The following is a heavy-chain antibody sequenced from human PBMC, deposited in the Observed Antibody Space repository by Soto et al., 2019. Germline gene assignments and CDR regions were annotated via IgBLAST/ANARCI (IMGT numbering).Heavy chain of an antibody. J-gene: IGHJ5*02. V-gene: IGHV4-30-4*01. CDR3: VRTAREGAVAPPWFDR. Sequence: SETLSLTCTVSGASIRCTDYYWSWIRQAPGKGLEWIGYVYYTGSTYYNPSLMSRLTISVDTSKNQFSLKLTSVTAAETAVYYCVRTAREGAVAPPWFDRWGQGTQVTVSS. CDR1: GASIRCTDYY. D-gene: IGHD2-21*02. CDR2: VYYTGST.